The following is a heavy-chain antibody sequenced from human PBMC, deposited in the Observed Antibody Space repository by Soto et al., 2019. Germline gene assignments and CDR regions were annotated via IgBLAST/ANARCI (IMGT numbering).Heavy chain of an antibody. V-gene: IGHV3-23*01. Sequence: GLLRLSGVAPVLPFSSYAMSWVRQTPGKGLEWVSGISGSGGRTYYADSVKGRFTISRDNSNNTLSLQMHILRVEDTAVYCCAKGGYYSLFDIWGQGTVVTVSS. CDR2: ISGSGGRT. CDR3: AKGGYYSLFDI. CDR1: VLPFSSYA. D-gene: IGHD3-16*01. J-gene: IGHJ3*02.